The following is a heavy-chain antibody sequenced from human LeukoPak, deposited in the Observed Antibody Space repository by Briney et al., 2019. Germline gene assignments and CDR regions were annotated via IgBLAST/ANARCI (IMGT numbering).Heavy chain of an antibody. CDR3: ARLNVEQWRNTMDY. Sequence: SETLSLTCVVSGTSFSAYYWTWIRQPPGKGLEWIGEINPSGGTNYNPSLKSRVTMSIDTSKNQLSLTLSSVTAADTSVYYCARLNVEQWRNTMDYWGQGTLATVSS. D-gene: IGHD1/OR15-1a*01. CDR1: GTSFSAYY. V-gene: IGHV4-34*01. CDR2: INPSGGT. J-gene: IGHJ4*02.